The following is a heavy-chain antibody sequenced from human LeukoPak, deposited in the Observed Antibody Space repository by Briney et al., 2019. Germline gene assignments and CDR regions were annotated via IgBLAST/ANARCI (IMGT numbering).Heavy chain of an antibody. CDR1: GFTFSSYA. CDR3: AKDIYSSNSTFDY. D-gene: IGHD6-13*01. J-gene: IGHJ4*02. Sequence: GGSLRLSCAASGFTFSSYAMSWVRQAPGKGLEWVSAISGSDGSTYYADSVKGRFTISRDNSKNTLYLQMNSLRAEDTAVYYCAKDIYSSNSTFDYWGQGTLVAVSS. CDR2: ISGSDGST. V-gene: IGHV3-23*01.